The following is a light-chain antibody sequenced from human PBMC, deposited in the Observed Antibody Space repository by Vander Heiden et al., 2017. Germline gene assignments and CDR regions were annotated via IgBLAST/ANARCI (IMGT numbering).Light chain of an antibody. J-gene: IGKJ2*01. CDR2: GAS. CDR3: QQYGSSPYT. V-gene: IGKV3-20*01. Sequence: PGERATLSCRASQSVSSSYLAWYQQKPGQAPRLLIYGASSRATGIPDRFSGSGSGTDFTLTISRREPEDFAVYYCQQYGSSPYTFGQGTKLEIK. CDR1: QSVSSSY.